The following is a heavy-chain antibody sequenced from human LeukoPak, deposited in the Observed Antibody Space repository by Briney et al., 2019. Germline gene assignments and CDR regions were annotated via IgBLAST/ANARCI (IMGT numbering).Heavy chain of an antibody. CDR3: ARGEHCSSTSCYYNWFDP. Sequence: PGGSLRLSCAASGFTFSSYWMHWVRQAPGKGLVWVSRINSGGSSTNYADSVKGRFTISRDNAKNTLYLQMNSLRAEDTAVYYCARGEHCSSTSCYYNWFDPWGQGTLVTVSS. D-gene: IGHD2-2*01. V-gene: IGHV3-74*01. CDR1: GFTFSSYW. J-gene: IGHJ5*02. CDR2: INSGGSST.